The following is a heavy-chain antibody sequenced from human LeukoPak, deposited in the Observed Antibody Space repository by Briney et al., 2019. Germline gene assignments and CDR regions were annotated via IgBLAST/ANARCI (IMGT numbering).Heavy chain of an antibody. D-gene: IGHD3-3*01. V-gene: IGHV4-59*01. CDR1: GGSIRSYY. Sequence: PSETLSLTCTVSGGSIRSYYWSWIRQSPGKGLEWIGYIHYSGSTYYNPSLTSRVTISIDTSKNQLSLRLSSVTAADTAVYYCAREGSRDFWSGPVYYFDYWGQGTLVTVSS. CDR2: IHYSGST. CDR3: AREGSRDFWSGPVYYFDY. J-gene: IGHJ4*02.